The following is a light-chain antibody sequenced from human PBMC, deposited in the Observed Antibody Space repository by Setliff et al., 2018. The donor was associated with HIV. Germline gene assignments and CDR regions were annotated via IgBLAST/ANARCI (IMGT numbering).Light chain of an antibody. CDR1: SSNIGSNY. CDR2: RNN. CDR3: ATWDDSLSAHVR. V-gene: IGLV1-47*01. Sequence: QSVLTQSPSASGTPGQRVTISCSGSSSNIGSNYVYWYQQLPGTAPKLLIYRNNQRPSGVPDRFSGSKSGTSASLAISGLRSEDEADYHCATWDDSLSAHVRFGGGTKGTVL. J-gene: IGLJ2*01.